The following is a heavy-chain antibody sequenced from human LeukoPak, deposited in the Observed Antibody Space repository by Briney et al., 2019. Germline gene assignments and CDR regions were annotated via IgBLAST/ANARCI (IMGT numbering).Heavy chain of an antibody. CDR2: IIPILGIA. Sequence: GYSVKVSCKASGGTFSSYAISWVRQAPGQGLEWMGRIIPILGIANYAQKFQGRVTITADKSTSTAYMELSSLRSEDTAVYYCASTVVTPIPHFDYWGQGTLVTVSS. J-gene: IGHJ4*02. V-gene: IGHV1-69*04. D-gene: IGHD4-23*01. CDR3: ASTVVTPIPHFDY. CDR1: GGTFSSYA.